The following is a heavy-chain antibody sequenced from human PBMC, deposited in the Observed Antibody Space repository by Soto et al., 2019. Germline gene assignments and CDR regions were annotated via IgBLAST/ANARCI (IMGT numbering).Heavy chain of an antibody. CDR1: GFTFSSYA. CDR3: AKDMNRYYYYMDV. J-gene: IGHJ6*03. D-gene: IGHD3-16*01. Sequence: TGGSLRLSCAASGFTFSSYAMSWVRQAPGKGLEWVSAISGSGGSTYYADSVKGRFTISRDNSKNSLYLQMNSLRAEDTALYYCAKDMNRYYYYMDVWGKGTTVTVSS. V-gene: IGHV3-23*01. CDR2: ISGSGGST.